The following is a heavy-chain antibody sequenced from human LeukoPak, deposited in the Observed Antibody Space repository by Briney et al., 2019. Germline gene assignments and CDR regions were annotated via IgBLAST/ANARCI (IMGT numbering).Heavy chain of an antibody. CDR2: ISGSGGGT. CDR1: GVTFSSYV. Sequence: GGSLRLSCEASGVTFSSYVMSWVRQAPGKRPEWVSGISGSGGGTYYADSVKGRFAISRDNPKNTLYLQMNSLRAEDTAVYYCVQEGPRGLAFDIWGQGTKVTVSS. J-gene: IGHJ3*02. V-gene: IGHV3-23*01. CDR3: VQEGPRGLAFDI.